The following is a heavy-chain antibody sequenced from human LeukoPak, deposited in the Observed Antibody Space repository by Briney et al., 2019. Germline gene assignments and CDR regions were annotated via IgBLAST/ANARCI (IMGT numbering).Heavy chain of an antibody. CDR3: ARARRGGYCSSTSCTHYYYMDV. D-gene: IGHD2-2*01. J-gene: IGHJ6*03. V-gene: IGHV4-4*07. CDR1: GGSISSYY. CDR2: IYTSGST. Sequence: PSETLSLTCTVSGGSISSYYWSWIRQPAGKGLEWIGRIYTSGSTNYNPSLKSRVTMSVDTSKNQFSLKLSSVTAADTAVYYCARARRGGYCSSTSCTHYYYMDVWGKGTTVTVSS.